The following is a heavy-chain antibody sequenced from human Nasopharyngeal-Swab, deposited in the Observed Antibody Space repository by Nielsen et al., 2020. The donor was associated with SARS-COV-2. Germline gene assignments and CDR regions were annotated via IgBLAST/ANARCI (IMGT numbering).Heavy chain of an antibody. D-gene: IGHD1-26*01. CDR3: ARSGSYRSLYYYYGMDV. CDR1: GYTFTSYD. J-gene: IGHJ6*02. Sequence: ASVKVSCKASGYTFTSYDINWVRQATGQGLEWMGWMNPNSGNTGYAQKFQGRVTMTRNTSISTAYMELSSLRSEDTAVYYCARSGSYRSLYYYYGMDVWGQGTTVTVSS. V-gene: IGHV1-8*01. CDR2: MNPNSGNT.